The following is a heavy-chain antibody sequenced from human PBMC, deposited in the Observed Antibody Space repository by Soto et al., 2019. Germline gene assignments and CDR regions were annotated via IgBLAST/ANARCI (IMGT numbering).Heavy chain of an antibody. D-gene: IGHD3-22*01. Sequence: AASVKVSCKASGGSFSNYGISWVRQAPGQGLEWMGGIIPVFGTPHYAQKFQDRVTITADESTSTVYMEVSSLTSEDTAVYYCARGDATKIVVTTYYGLDVWGQGTTVTVSS. CDR2: IIPVFGTP. CDR1: GGSFSNYG. J-gene: IGHJ6*02. CDR3: ARGDATKIVVTTYYGLDV. V-gene: IGHV1-69*13.